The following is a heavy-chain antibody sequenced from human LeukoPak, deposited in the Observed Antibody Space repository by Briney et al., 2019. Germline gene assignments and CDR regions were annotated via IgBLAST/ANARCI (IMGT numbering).Heavy chain of an antibody. CDR2: IKQDGSEK. V-gene: IGHV3-7*01. CDR1: GFTFSNYW. CDR3: ARDKGTITPRGYYYYMDV. D-gene: IGHD5-24*01. J-gene: IGHJ6*03. Sequence: GGSLRFSCAASGFTFSNYWMSWVRQAPGKGLEWVAKIKQDGSEKYYVDSMKGRFTVSRDNAKNSLYLQMNNLRAEDTAVYYCARDKGTITPRGYYYYMDVWGRGTTVTVSS.